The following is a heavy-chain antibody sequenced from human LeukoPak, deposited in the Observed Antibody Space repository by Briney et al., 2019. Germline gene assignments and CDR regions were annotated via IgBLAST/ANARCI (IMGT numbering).Heavy chain of an antibody. D-gene: IGHD3-3*01. CDR2: IIPIFGTA. CDR1: GGTFSSYA. V-gene: IGHV1-69*13. Sequence: VASVKVSCKASGGTFSSYAISWVRQAPGQGLEWMGGIIPIFGTANYAQKFQGRVTITADESTSTAYMELSSLRSEDTAVYYCARRDLSPREIDYWGQGTLVTVSS. CDR3: ARRDLSPREIDY. J-gene: IGHJ4*02.